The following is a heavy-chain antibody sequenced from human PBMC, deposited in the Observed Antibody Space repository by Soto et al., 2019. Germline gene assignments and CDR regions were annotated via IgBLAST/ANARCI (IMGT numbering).Heavy chain of an antibody. CDR1: GGSISSGDYY. V-gene: IGHV4-30-4*01. CDR2: IYYSGST. CDR3: ARFLGYYYYGMDV. J-gene: IGHJ6*02. D-gene: IGHD3-16*01. Sequence: SETLSLTCTVSGGSISSGDYYWSWIRQPPGKGLEWIGYIYYSGSTYYTPSLKSRVTISVDTSKNQFSLKLSSVTAADTAVYSCARFLGYYYYGMDVWGQGTTVTVSS.